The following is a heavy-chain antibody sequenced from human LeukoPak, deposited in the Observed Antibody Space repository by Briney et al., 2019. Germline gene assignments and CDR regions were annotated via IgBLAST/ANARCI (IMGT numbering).Heavy chain of an antibody. CDR2: IYYSGST. J-gene: IGHJ6*03. V-gene: IGHV4-39*01. D-gene: IGHD6-13*01. Sequence: SETLSLTCTVSGGSISSYYWGWIRQPPGKGLEWIGSIYYSGSTYYNPSLKSRVTISVDTSKNQFSLKLSSVTAADTAVYYCARVLGQQLGLRYYYYMDVWGKGTTVTVSS. CDR1: GGSISSYY. CDR3: ARVLGQQLGLRYYYYMDV.